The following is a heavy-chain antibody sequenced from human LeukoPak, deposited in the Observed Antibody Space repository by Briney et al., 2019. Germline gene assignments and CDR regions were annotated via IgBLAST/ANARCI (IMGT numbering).Heavy chain of an antibody. D-gene: IGHD1-1*01. CDR2: VYNSGST. V-gene: IGHV4-59*01. CDR1: GASMSNYH. Sequence: SETLSLTCAVSGASMSNYHWSWIRQPPGRGLEYIEYVYNSGSTFYNPSLKSRVTISADTSRKQFSLKLTSVTATDTAVYYCARGTGGYRFDPWGQGILVTVSS. J-gene: IGHJ5*02. CDR3: ARGTGGYRFDP.